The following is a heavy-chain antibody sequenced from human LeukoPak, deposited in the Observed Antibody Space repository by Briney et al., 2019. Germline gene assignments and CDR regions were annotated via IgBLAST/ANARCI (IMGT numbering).Heavy chain of an antibody. CDR3: ARGNILTGYNFDY. J-gene: IGHJ4*02. CDR1: GGSFSGYY. CDR2: INHSGST. D-gene: IGHD3-9*01. V-gene: IGHV4-34*01. Sequence: KSSETLSLTCAVYGGSFSGYYWSWIRQPPGKGLEWIGEINHSGSTNYNPSLKSRVTISVDTSKNQFSLKLSSVTAEDTAVYYCARGNILTGYNFDYWGQGTLVTVSS.